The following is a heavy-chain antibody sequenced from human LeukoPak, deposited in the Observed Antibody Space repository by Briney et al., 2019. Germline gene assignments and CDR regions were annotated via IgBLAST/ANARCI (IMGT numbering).Heavy chain of an antibody. V-gene: IGHV1-2*06. J-gene: IGHJ4*02. Sequence: ASVKVSCKASRGTFSSYAISWVRQAPGQGLEWMGRINPNSGGTNYAQKFQGRVTMTRDTSISTAYMELSRLRSDDTAVYYCARGLVLGYCSGGSCYLYWGQGTLVTVSS. CDR2: INPNSGGT. D-gene: IGHD2-15*01. CDR1: RGTFSSYA. CDR3: ARGLVLGYCSGGSCYLY.